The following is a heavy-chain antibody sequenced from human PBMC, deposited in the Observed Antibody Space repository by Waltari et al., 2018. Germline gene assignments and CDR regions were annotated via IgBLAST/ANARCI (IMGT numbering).Heavy chain of an antibody. CDR2: INTSGST. CDR1: GGSISPGSYF. CDR3: ARGRGSSSFNWFDP. V-gene: IGHV4-61*02. D-gene: IGHD6-6*01. J-gene: IGHJ5*02. Sequence: QVQLQESGPGLVKPSPTLSLTCTVSGGSISPGSYFWSWIRQPAGKGLEWIGRINTSGSTNYNPSLKSRVTISVDTSKNQFSLKLSSVTAADTAVYYCARGRGSSSFNWFDPWGQGTLVTVSS.